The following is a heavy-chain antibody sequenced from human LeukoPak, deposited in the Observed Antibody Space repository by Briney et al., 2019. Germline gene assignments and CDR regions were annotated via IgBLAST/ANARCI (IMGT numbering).Heavy chain of an antibody. CDR2: IHPSGST. J-gene: IGHJ4*02. CDR3: ARGPPPDFDY. V-gene: IGHV4-4*07. Sequence: SETLSLTCTVSGDSISSYYWSWVRQPAGKGLEWIGRIHPSGSTNYNPSLKSRVTLSVDTSKNQFFLKLSSVTAADTAVYYCARGPPPDFDYWGRGTLVTVSS. CDR1: GDSISSYY.